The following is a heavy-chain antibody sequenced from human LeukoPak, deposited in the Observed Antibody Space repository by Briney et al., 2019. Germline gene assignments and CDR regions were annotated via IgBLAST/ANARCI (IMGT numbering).Heavy chain of an antibody. J-gene: IGHJ6*02. D-gene: IGHD5-18*01. CDR2: ISTSTSYI. V-gene: IGHV3-21*01. CDR3: ARWATYSYGYYYYYGMDV. CDR1: GFTFSTYS. Sequence: PGGSLRLSCAASGFTFSTYSMNWVRQAPGKGLERVSSISTSTSYIYYADSVKGRFTISRDNAKNSLYLQMNSLRAEDTAVYYCARWATYSYGYYYYYGMDVWGQGTTVTVSS.